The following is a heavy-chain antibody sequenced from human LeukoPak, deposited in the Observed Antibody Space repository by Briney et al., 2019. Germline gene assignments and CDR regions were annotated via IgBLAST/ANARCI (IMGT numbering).Heavy chain of an antibody. CDR3: ATYRSRGFYY. J-gene: IGHJ4*02. CDR1: GGSISSHY. D-gene: IGHD2-21*01. Sequence: SETLSLTCTVSGGSISSHYWSWIRQPPGKGLEWIGYIFNSGGTNYNPSLKSRVTISLDTSKNQFSLKLSSVTAADTAVYYCATYRSRGFYYWGQGTLVTVSS. CDR2: IFNSGGT. V-gene: IGHV4-59*11.